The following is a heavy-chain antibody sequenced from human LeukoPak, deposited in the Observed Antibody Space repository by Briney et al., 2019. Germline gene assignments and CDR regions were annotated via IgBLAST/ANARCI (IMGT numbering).Heavy chain of an antibody. D-gene: IGHD2-21*02. J-gene: IGHJ2*01. CDR3: ASGDHYWYFDL. Sequence: SETLSLTCTVSGGSISSSSYYWSWIRQPAGKGLEWIGRIYTSGSTYYNPSLKSRVTMSVDTSKNQFSLKLNSVTAADTAVYYCASGDHYWYFDLWGRGTLVTVSS. CDR1: GGSISSSSYY. V-gene: IGHV4-61*02. CDR2: IYTSGST.